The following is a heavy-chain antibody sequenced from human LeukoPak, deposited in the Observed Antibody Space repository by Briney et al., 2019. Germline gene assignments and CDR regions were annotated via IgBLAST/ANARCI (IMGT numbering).Heavy chain of an antibody. V-gene: IGHV1-18*01. CDR2: ISAYNGNT. CDR1: GYTFTSYG. D-gene: IGHD3-16*01. Sequence: GASVKVSCKASGYTFTSYGISWVRQAPGRGLEWMGWISAYNGNTNYAQRLLDRVTMTTDTSTNTAYVELKSLRSDDTAVYYCARGELVVFDYWGQGTRVTVSS. J-gene: IGHJ4*02. CDR3: ARGELVVFDY.